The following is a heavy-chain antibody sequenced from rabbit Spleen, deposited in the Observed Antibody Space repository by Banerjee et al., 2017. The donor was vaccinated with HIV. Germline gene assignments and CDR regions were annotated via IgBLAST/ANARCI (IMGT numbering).Heavy chain of an antibody. CDR2: IGTTTGTT. V-gene: IGHV1S45*01. CDR3: ARAPFDSYSLTRLDV. Sequence: QGQLVESGGGLVQPEGSLTLTCTASGFSFSSSYYMCWVRQAPGKGLEWIGCIGTTTGTTYYASWAKGRFTISKTSSTTVTLQMTSLTVADTATYFCARAPFDSYSLTRLDVWGPGTLVTVS. J-gene: IGHJ3*01. CDR1: GFSFSSSYY. D-gene: IGHD6-1*01.